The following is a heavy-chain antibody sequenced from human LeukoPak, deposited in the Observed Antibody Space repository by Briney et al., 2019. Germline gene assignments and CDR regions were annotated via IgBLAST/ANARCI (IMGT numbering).Heavy chain of an antibody. CDR3: ARDYSRFYYYYGMDV. D-gene: IGHD5-18*01. J-gene: IGHJ6*02. CDR2: IWYDGSNK. Sequence: PGGSLRLSCAASGFTFSSYGMHWVRQAPGNGLEWVAVIWYDGSNKYYADSVKGRFTISRDNSKNTLYLQMNSLRAEDTAVYYCARDYSRFYYYYGMDVWGQGTTVTVSS. CDR1: GFTFSSYG. V-gene: IGHV3-33*01.